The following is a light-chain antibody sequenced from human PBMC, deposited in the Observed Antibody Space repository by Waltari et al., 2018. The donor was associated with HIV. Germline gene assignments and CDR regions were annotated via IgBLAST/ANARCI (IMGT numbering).Light chain of an antibody. CDR1: QSSSTW. Sequence: DIQMTQSPSTLSASVGDRVTITCRASQSSSTWLAWYQQKPGKAPKLLIYKASTLESGVPSRFSGSGSGTEFTLTISSLQPDDFATYYCQQYNIYPWTFGQGTKVEIK. V-gene: IGKV1-5*03. J-gene: IGKJ1*01. CDR3: QQYNIYPWT. CDR2: KAS.